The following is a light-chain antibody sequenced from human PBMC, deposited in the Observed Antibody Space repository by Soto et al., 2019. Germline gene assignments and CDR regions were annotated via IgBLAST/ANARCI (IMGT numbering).Light chain of an antibody. CDR2: EVS. Sequence: HSLLTQPAAVSDAPGQSSTISCTGTSRDVGAYNYGSWSQQHPGKAPTLMIYEVSNRPSGVTHRFSGSKSDKTASLTISGLQTDDEADYYCSSYTSSGTIVFGTGTRSPS. J-gene: IGLJ1*01. V-gene: IGLV2-14*01. CDR1: SRDVGAYNY. CDR3: SSYTSSGTIV.